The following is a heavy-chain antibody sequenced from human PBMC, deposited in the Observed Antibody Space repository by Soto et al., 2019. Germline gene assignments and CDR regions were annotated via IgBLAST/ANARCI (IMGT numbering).Heavy chain of an antibody. J-gene: IGHJ4*02. D-gene: IGHD3-3*02. CDR3: ARDKSPAEMAFAY. Sequence: GGSLRLSCAASGFSVSTNYMNWVRQAPGKGLEWVSIIYSGGSTFYADSVKGRFTISRDNSKNTLYLQMNSLRAEDTAVYYCARDKSPAEMAFAYWGQGILVTVLL. CDR2: IYSGGST. CDR1: GFSVSTNY. V-gene: IGHV3-53*01.